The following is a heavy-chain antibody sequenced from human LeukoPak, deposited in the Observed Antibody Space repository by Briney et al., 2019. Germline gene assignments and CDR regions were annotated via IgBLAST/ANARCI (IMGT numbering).Heavy chain of an antibody. CDR3: ASPPGSSSADYYYYYYMDV. CDR1: GFAFSDYY. V-gene: IGHV3-11*04. D-gene: IGHD6-6*01. Sequence: GGSLRLSCAASGFAFSDYYMSWIRQAPGKGLEWVSYISSSGSTIYYADSVKGRFTISRDNAKNSLYLQMNSLRAEDTAVYYCASPPGSSSADYYYYYYMDVWGKGTTVTVSS. CDR2: ISSSGSTI. J-gene: IGHJ6*03.